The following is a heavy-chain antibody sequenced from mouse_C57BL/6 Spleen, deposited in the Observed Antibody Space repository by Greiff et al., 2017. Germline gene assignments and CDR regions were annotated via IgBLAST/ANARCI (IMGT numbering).Heavy chain of an antibody. CDR2: INPGSGDT. V-gene: IGHV1-80*01. CDR3: ARGTTVVAMNYLDY. Sequence: QVQLQQSGAELVKPGASVKISCKASGYAFSSYWMNWVKQRPGKGLEWIGQINPGSGDTNYNEKFKGKATLTADKSSSTAYMQLSSLTSADSAVYFCARGTTVVAMNYLDYWGQGTTLTVSS. J-gene: IGHJ2*01. D-gene: IGHD1-1*01. CDR1: GYAFSSYW.